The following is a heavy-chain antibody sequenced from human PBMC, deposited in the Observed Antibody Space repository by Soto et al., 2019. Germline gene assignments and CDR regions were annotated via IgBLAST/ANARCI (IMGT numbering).Heavy chain of an antibody. J-gene: IGHJ3*01. CDR3: ARILVNARYEASGYDTFDV. V-gene: IGHV4-59*01. Sequence: SETLSLTCTVSGGSINGYFWSWVRQPPGKGLEWIGYIHYSGATKLRSSLKSRLDISVDTSENQFSVKLASVTAADTAVYYCARILVNARYEASGYDTFDVWAKGQWSPSPQ. D-gene: IGHD3-22*01. CDR2: IHYSGAT. CDR1: GGSINGYF.